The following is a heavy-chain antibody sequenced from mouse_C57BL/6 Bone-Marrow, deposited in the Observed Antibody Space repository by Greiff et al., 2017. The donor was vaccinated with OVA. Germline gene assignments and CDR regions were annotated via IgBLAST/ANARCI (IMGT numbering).Heavy chain of an antibody. Sequence: DVKLVESGGGLVKPGGSLKLSCAASGFTFSDYGMHRVRQAPEKGLEWVAYISSGSSTIYYADTVKGRFTISRDNAKNTLFLQMTSLRSEDTAMYYCARGELGWYFDVWGTGTTVTVSS. CDR3: ARGELGWYFDV. CDR2: ISSGSSTI. D-gene: IGHD4-1*01. J-gene: IGHJ1*03. V-gene: IGHV5-17*01. CDR1: GFTFSDYG.